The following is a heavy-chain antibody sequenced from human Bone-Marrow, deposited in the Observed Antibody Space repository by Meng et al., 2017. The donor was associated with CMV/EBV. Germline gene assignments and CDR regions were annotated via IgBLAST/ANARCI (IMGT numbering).Heavy chain of an antibody. CDR1: GFTFSNAW. CDR2: IKSKTDGGTT. CDR3: TTAYRGTYGSGSYSDY. V-gene: IGHV3-15*01. J-gene: IGHJ4*02. Sequence: GESLKISCAASGFTFSNAWMSWVRQAPGKGLEWVGRIKSKTDGGTTDYAAPVKGRFTISRDDSKNTLYLQMNSLKTEDTAVYYCTTAYRGTYGSGSYSDYWGQGTLVTVSS. D-gene: IGHD3-10*01.